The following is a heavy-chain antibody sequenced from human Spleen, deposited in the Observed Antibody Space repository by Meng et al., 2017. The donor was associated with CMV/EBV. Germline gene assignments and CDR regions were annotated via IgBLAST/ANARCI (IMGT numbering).Heavy chain of an antibody. CDR2: IIPIFATA. V-gene: IGHV1-69*05. CDR1: GGTFSSYA. CDR3: ARGSVLGFDP. D-gene: IGHD2-15*01. Sequence: SVKVSCKASGGTFSSYAISWVRQAPGQGLEWMGGIIPIFATANFAQNFQGRVTMTRDTSTSTVYMELSSLRSEDTAVYYCARGSVLGFDPWGQGTLVTVSS. J-gene: IGHJ5*02.